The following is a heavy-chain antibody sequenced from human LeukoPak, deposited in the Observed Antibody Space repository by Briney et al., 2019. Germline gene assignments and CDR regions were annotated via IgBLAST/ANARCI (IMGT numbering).Heavy chain of an antibody. J-gene: IGHJ3*02. D-gene: IGHD3-16*01. CDR3: ASPLGGAFDI. CDR1: GGSISSYY. CDR2: IYYSGST. V-gene: IGHV4-59*05. Sequence: SETLSLTCTVSGGSISSYYWSWIRQPPGKGLEWIGSIYYSGSTYYNPSLKSRVTISVDTSKNQFSLKLSSVTAADTAVYYCASPLGGAFDIWGQGTMVTVSS.